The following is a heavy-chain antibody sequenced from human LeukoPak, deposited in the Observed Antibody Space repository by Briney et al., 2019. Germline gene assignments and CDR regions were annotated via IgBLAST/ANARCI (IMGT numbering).Heavy chain of an antibody. CDR2: ISAYNGNT. V-gene: IGHV1-18*01. Sequence: EAAVSVSYRASGYTFTIYGISGVRQAPGQGGEWRGWISAYNGNTNSAQKLQGRVTMTTDTSTSTAYMELRSLRSDDTAVYYCIAAAGTPGDYYYGMDVWGQGTTVTVSS. D-gene: IGHD6-13*01. CDR3: IAAAGTPGDYYYGMDV. CDR1: GYTFTIYG. J-gene: IGHJ6*02.